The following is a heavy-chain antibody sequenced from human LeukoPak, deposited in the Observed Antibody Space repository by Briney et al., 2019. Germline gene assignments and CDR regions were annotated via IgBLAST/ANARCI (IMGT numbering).Heavy chain of an antibody. CDR2: ISWNSGSI. J-gene: IGHJ5*02. V-gene: IGHV3-9*01. Sequence: PGRSLRLSCAASGFTFDDYAMHWVRQAPGKGLEWVSGISWNSGSIGYEDSVKGRFTISRDNAKNSLYLQMNSLRAEDTALYYCAKSEEQLGYNWFDPWGQGTLVTVSS. CDR3: AKSEEQLGYNWFDP. D-gene: IGHD6-13*01. CDR1: GFTFDDYA.